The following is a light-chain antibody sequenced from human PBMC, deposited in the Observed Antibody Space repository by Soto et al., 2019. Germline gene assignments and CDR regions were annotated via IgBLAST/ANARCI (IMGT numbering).Light chain of an antibody. J-gene: IGKJ5*01. CDR3: QQYNTYST. CDR1: QTISSW. Sequence: DIQMTQSPSTLSGSVGDRVTITCRASQTISSWLAWYQQKPGKAPKLLIYAASTLQSGVPSRFSGSGSGTDFTLTISCLQSEDFATYYCQQYNTYSTFGQGTRLEN. CDR2: AAS. V-gene: IGKV1-5*01.